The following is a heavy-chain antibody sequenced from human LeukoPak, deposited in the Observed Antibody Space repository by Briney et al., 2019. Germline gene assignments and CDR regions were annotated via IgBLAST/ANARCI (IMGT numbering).Heavy chain of an antibody. Sequence: GGSLRLSCAASGFTFSSYEMNWVRQAPGKGLEWVSYISSSGSTIYYANSVKGRFTISRDNAKNSLYLQMNSLRAEDTAVYYCASNSLELAYYFDYWGQGTLVTVSS. D-gene: IGHD6-13*01. V-gene: IGHV3-48*03. CDR2: ISSSGSTI. J-gene: IGHJ4*02. CDR3: ASNSLELAYYFDY. CDR1: GFTFSSYE.